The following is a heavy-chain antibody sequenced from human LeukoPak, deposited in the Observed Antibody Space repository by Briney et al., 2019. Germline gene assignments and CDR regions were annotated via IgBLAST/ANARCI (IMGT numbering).Heavy chain of an antibody. J-gene: IGHJ4*02. CDR2: IRYDGSNK. CDR1: GFTFSNYG. D-gene: IGHD3-22*01. V-gene: IGHV3-30*02. Sequence: PGGSLRLSCAASGFTFSNYGMHWVRHAPGKGLEWVAFIRYDGSNKYYADSVKGRFTISRDNSKNTLYLQMNSLRAEDTAVYYCARYDSSGYYFDYWGQGTLVTVSS. CDR3: ARYDSSGYYFDY.